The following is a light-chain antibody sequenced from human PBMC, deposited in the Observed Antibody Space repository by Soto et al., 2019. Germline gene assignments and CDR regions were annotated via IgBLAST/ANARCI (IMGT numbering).Light chain of an antibody. CDR3: QQYNNWPLT. V-gene: IGKV3-15*01. Sequence: EIVLTQSPATLSVSPGERATLSCRGSQSVSSNLAWYQQKPGQAPRLLIYGASTRATGIPARFSGSGSGTEFTLTISSLQSEAFAVYYCQQYNNWPLTFGGGTKVEIK. J-gene: IGKJ4*01. CDR2: GAS. CDR1: QSVSSN.